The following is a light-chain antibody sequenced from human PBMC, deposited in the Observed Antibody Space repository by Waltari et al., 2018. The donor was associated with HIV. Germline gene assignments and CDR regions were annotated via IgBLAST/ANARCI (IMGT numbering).Light chain of an antibody. CDR2: GVS. V-gene: IGLV2-14*03. CDR1: SRDVGGYNN. Sequence: QSAVTPPASGSGSHGQSLPISCTGTSRDVGGYNNVSGYQQHPGTAPKLMIFGVSNRPSGVSNRFSGSKSGNTASLTISGLQAEDEADYYCSSYTRSSTLGVFGTGTKVTVL. J-gene: IGLJ1*01. CDR3: SSYTRSSTLGV.